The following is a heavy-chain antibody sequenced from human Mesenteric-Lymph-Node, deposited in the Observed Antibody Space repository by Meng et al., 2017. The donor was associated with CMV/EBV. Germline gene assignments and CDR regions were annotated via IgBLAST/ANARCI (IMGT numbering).Heavy chain of an antibody. D-gene: IGHD3-22*01. CDR3: ARGGRHYYDSSGSFDY. CDR1: GYTFTAYY. CDR2: INPNSGGT. Sequence: ASVKVSCKTSGYTFTAYYIHWVRQAPGQGLEWMGWINPNSGGTNYAQKFQGRVTMTRDTSISAAYMELSRLRSDDTAVYYCARGGRHYYDSSGSFDYWGQGTLVTVSS. V-gene: IGHV1-2*02. J-gene: IGHJ4*02.